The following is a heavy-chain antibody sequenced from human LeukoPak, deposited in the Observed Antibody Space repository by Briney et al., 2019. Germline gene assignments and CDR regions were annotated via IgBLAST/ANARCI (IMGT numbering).Heavy chain of an antibody. CDR1: GFTFSSYS. Sequence: GGSLRLSCAASGFTFSSYSMNWVRQAPGKGLEWVSSISSSSSYIYYADSVKGRFTISRDNAKNSLYLQMNSLRAEDTAVYYCEPYWDYYGSGSYSQRSWFDPWGQGTLVTVSS. D-gene: IGHD3-10*01. CDR3: EPYWDYYGSGSYSQRSWFDP. CDR2: ISSSSSYI. V-gene: IGHV3-21*01. J-gene: IGHJ5*02.